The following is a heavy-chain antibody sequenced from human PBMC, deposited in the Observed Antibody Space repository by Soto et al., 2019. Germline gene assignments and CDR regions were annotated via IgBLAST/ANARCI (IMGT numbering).Heavy chain of an antibody. CDR1: GGSISSYY. D-gene: IGHD1-26*01. Sequence: SETLSLTCTVSGGSISSYYWSWIRQPPGKGLEWIGYIYYSGSTNYNPSLKSRVTISVDTSKNQFSLKLSSVTAADTAVYYCARGGLLDISFDPWDQGTLVTVSS. V-gene: IGHV4-59*01. CDR3: ARGGLLDISFDP. CDR2: IYYSGST. J-gene: IGHJ5*02.